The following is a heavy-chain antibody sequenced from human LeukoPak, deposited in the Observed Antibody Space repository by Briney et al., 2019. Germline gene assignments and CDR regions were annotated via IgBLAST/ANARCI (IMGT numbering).Heavy chain of an antibody. V-gene: IGHV3-21*01. CDR3: ARVSGGPGYCSGGSCYSGGSRGHYYYGMDV. Sequence: GGSLRLSCAASGFTFSSYSMNWVRQAPGKGLEWVSSISSSSSYIYYADSVKGRFTISRDNAQNSLYLQMNSLRAEDTAVYYCARVSGGPGYCSGGSCYSGGSRGHYYYGMDVWGQGTTVTVSS. CDR1: GFTFSSYS. D-gene: IGHD2-15*01. CDR2: ISSSSSYI. J-gene: IGHJ6*02.